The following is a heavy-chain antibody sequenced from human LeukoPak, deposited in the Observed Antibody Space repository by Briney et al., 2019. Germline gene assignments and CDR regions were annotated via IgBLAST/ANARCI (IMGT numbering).Heavy chain of an antibody. D-gene: IGHD2-2*01. CDR1: RGSISSSSYY. CDR3: ARQVCSSISCYVDY. CDR2: IYHSGST. J-gene: IGHJ4*02. Sequence: SETLSLTCTVSRGSISSSSYYWAWIRQPPGKGLEWIGMIYHSGSTYYNPSLKSRVTISVDTSKNQFSLKLSSVTAADTAVYYCARQVCSSISCYVDYWGQRTLVTVPS. V-gene: IGHV4-39*01.